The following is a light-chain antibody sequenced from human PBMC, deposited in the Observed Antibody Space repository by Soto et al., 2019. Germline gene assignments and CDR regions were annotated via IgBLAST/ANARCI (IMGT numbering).Light chain of an antibody. J-gene: IGLJ3*02. CDR1: SSDVGGYNY. V-gene: IGLV2-14*01. Sequence: QSALTQPASVSGSPGQSITISCTGTSSDVGGYNYVSWYQQHPGKAPKLMIYDVSNRPSGVSNRFSGSKSGNTASLTIYGLQAEDEADYYCSSYTSSSTYWVFGGGTKVTVL. CDR2: DVS. CDR3: SSYTSSSTYWV.